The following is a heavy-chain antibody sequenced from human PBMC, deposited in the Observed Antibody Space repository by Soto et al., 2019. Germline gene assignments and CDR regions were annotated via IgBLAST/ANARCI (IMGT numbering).Heavy chain of an antibody. V-gene: IGHV4-59*12. CDR3: ASDKITGLFDY. CDR2: IYYSGST. J-gene: IGHJ4*02. Sequence: SETLSLTCVVSGGSLSSYYWSWIRQPPGKGLEWIGYIYYSGSTNYNPSLKSRVTISVDTSKNPFSLKLTSATAADTAVYSCASDKITGLFDYWGQGTLVTVSS. D-gene: IGHD2-8*02. CDR1: GGSLSSYY.